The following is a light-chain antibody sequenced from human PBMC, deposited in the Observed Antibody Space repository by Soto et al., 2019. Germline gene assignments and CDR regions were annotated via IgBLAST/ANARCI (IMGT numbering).Light chain of an antibody. Sequence: DIQMTHSPSTLSGSVGDRVTITFRSSQTISSWLAWYQQKPGKAPKLLIYGASTLQSGVPSRFSGSGSGADFTLTISSLQPEDSATYYCQLSHTTLTFGQGTRLEIK. CDR2: GAS. J-gene: IGKJ5*01. CDR3: QLSHTTLT. CDR1: QTISSW. V-gene: IGKV1-5*01.